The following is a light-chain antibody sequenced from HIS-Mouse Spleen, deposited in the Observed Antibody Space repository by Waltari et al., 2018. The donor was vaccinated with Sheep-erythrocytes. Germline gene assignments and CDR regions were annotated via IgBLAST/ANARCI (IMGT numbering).Light chain of an antibody. V-gene: IGLV5-45*02. CDR1: SGINVGTYR. CDR2: YKSDSAR. J-gene: IGLJ3*02. CDR3: MIWHSSAWV. Sequence: QAVLTQPSSLPASPGASASLTCTLRSGINVGTYRIYWYQQKPGSPPQYLRGYKSDSARQQCPDVPSRVSEAKVTSANAGILHIAGLQSEDEADYYCMIWHSSAWVFGGGTKLTVL.